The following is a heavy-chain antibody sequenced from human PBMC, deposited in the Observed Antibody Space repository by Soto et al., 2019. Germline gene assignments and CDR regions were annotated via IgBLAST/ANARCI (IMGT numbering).Heavy chain of an antibody. J-gene: IGHJ4*02. D-gene: IGHD3-16*02. CDR1: GFTFSDYY. CDR2: ISSSGSTI. CDR3: ASQVGYVWGSYRYMSY. V-gene: IGHV3-11*01. Sequence: PGGSLRLSCAASGFTFSDYYMSWIRQAPGKGLEWVSYISSSGSTIYYADSVKGRFTISRDNAKNSLYLQVNSLRAEDTAVYYCASQVGYVWGSYRYMSYWGQGTLVTVSS.